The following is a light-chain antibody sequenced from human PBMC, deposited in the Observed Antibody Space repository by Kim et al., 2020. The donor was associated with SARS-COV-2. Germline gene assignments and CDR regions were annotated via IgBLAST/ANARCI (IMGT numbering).Light chain of an antibody. Sequence: ASIGDRGTVTCRASQSISTYLNWYQKKSGKAPKLLIYLASTLQSGVPSRFSGSGSGTEFTLTISSLQPEDFATYYCQQSYSIPFTFGPGTKVDIK. CDR2: LAS. CDR1: QSISTY. V-gene: IGKV1-39*01. J-gene: IGKJ3*01. CDR3: QQSYSIPFT.